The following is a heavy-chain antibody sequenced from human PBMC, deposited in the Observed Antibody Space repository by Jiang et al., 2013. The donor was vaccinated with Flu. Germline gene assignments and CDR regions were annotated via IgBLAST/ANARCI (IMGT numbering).Heavy chain of an antibody. D-gene: IGHD3-16*01. J-gene: IGHJ4*02. V-gene: IGHV1-69*17. CDR3: ATDGGVPSTKPFEY. CDR1: RDIFRSYG. CDR2: IMPAVGIP. Sequence: VQLVESGAEVKKTGSSVKVSCKASRDIFRSYGISWVRQAPGQGLEWMGGIMPAVGIPNYSQKFQGRVTISADKSTSTAYMDLSSLRSEDTAIYYCATDGGVPSTKPFEYWGQGTLVTVSS.